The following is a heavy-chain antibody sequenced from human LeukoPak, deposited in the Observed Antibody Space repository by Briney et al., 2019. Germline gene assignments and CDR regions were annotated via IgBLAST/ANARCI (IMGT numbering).Heavy chain of an antibody. V-gene: IGHV3-48*03. D-gene: IGHD2-2*01. CDR2: ISSSGSTI. CDR1: GFTFSSYE. J-gene: IGHJ3*01. CDR3: ARDDTHCSSRICYDAFDF. Sequence: PGGSLRLSCAASGFTFSSYEMNWVRQAPGKGLEWVSYISSSGSTIYYADSVKGRFTVSRDNAKNSLYLQMNSLRVGDTAVYYCARDDTHCSSRICYDAFDFWGQGTMVSVSS.